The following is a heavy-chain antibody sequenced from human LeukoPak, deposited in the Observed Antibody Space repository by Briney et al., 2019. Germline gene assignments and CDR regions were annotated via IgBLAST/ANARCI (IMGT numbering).Heavy chain of an antibody. V-gene: IGHV3-74*01. CDR3: ARGYKSEPPAKYGMDV. CDR2: ITNDGSST. Sequence: GGSLRLSCAASGLTFSSHWMHWVRQAPGRGLVWVSRITNDGSSTTYADSVKGRFTISRDNDKNSLYLQMNRLRAEDTAMYFCARGYKSEPPAKYGMDVWGRGTTVIVSS. CDR1: GLTFSSHW. J-gene: IGHJ6*02. D-gene: IGHD5-12*01.